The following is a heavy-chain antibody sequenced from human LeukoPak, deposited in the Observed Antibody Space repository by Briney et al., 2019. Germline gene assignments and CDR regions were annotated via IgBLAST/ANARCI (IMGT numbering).Heavy chain of an antibody. CDR3: AREIFGGYNPGAY. CDR2: IHRSGGP. D-gene: IGHD3-3*01. Sequence: SETLSLTCTVSLDSTTSNFWRWVRQPPGKGLEWSGEIHRSGGPNYNPSLQSRVTISIDRSRNRIARELSSVPAADTAVYYCAREIFGGYNPGAYWGQGILVTVSS. CDR1: LDSTTSNF. J-gene: IGHJ4*02. V-gene: IGHV4/OR15-8*01.